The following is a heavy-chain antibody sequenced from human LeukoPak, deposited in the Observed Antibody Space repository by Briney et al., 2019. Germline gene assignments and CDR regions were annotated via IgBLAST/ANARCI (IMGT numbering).Heavy chain of an antibody. J-gene: IGHJ4*02. D-gene: IGHD2-15*01. CDR3: ARGRPVVVAAWGDY. Sequence: GGSLRLSCAASGFTFSNYNMNWVRQAPGKGLEWVSSITTTSTYIYYADSVKGRFTISRDNAKNSLYLQINSLRAEDTAVYYCARGRPVVVAAWGDYWGQGTLVTVSP. CDR2: ITTTSTYI. V-gene: IGHV3-21*01. CDR1: GFTFSNYN.